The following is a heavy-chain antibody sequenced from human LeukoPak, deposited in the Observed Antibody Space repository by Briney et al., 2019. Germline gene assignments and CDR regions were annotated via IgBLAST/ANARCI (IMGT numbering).Heavy chain of an antibody. CDR1: GNIFTTYA. V-gene: IGHV7-4-1*02. J-gene: IGHJ4*02. D-gene: IGHD5-12*01. Sequence: EASVKVSCKASGNIFTTYALNWVRQAPGQGLEWMGCINTNTGDPTYAQGFTGRFVFSLDTSVNTAYLQISSLKAEDTAVYYCARDQDRGYDFSFDYWGQGPLVTVSS. CDR3: ARDQDRGYDFSFDY. CDR2: INTNTGDP.